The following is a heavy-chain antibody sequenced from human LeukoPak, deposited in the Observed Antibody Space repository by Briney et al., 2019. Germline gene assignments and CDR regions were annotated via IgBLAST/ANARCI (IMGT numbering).Heavy chain of an antibody. CDR3: ARDVGTDAFDI. D-gene: IGHD1-1*01. Sequence: GGSLRLSCAASGFTFSSYSMNWVRQAPGKGLEWVSSISSSSSYIYYADSVKGRFTISRDNAKNSLYLQMNSLRAEDTAVYYCARDVGTDAFDIWGQGTMVTVSS. V-gene: IGHV3-21*01. J-gene: IGHJ3*02. CDR2: ISSSSSYI. CDR1: GFTFSSYS.